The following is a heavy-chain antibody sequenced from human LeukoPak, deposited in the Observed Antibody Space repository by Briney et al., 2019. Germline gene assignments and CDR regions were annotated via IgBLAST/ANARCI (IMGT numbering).Heavy chain of an antibody. Sequence: GGSLRLSCAASGFTFSSYTMSWVRQAPGKGLEWVSVISGSGGNTYYADSVKGRFTISRDNSKNTLYLQMNSLRAEDTAVYYCARAIDYDSSGYYYGRYAFDIWGQGTMVTVSS. J-gene: IGHJ3*02. D-gene: IGHD3-22*01. CDR2: ISGSGGNT. V-gene: IGHV3-23*01. CDR1: GFTFSSYT. CDR3: ARAIDYDSSGYYYGRYAFDI.